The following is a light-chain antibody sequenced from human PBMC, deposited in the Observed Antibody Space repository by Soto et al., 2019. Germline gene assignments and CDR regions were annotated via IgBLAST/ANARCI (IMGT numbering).Light chain of an antibody. J-gene: IGKJ1*01. V-gene: IGKV2-28*01. Sequence: DNVVTQSTISLPVTQGEPASVSCRSSQILLHSNGYNYLDWYLQKPGQSPQLLIYLGSNRASGVPDRFSGSGSGTDFTLKISRVEAEDVGVYYCMQALQTPPWTFGQGTKVDIK. CDR1: QILLHSNGYNY. CDR2: LGS. CDR3: MQALQTPPWT.